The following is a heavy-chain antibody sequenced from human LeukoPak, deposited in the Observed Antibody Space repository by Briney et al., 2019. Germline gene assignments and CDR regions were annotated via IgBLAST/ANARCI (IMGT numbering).Heavy chain of an antibody. Sequence: GGSLRLSCAASGFNFSDWSMSWIRQAPGKGLEWVSYITTSSSYTNYADSVKGRFTISRDNAKSSLYLQMNSLRAEDTAVYYCARGHYGMDVWGQGTTVTVSS. J-gene: IGHJ6*02. CDR1: GFNFSDWS. CDR2: ITTSSSYT. CDR3: ARGHYGMDV. V-gene: IGHV3-11*06.